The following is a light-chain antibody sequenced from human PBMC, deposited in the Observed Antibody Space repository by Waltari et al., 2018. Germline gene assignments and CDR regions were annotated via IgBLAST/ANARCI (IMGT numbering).Light chain of an antibody. CDR3: QQYSAGPL. CDR1: QSLLHSSTNKNH. V-gene: IGKV4-1*01. J-gene: IGKJ4*01. Sequence: DIVMTQSPDSLAVSLGERATINCKPSQSLLHSSTNKNHLAWYQHKSGQRPKLLIHWASIRESGVPDRFSGSGSGTDFTLTISSLQAEDVAIYYCQQYSAGPLFGGGTKVEIK. CDR2: WAS.